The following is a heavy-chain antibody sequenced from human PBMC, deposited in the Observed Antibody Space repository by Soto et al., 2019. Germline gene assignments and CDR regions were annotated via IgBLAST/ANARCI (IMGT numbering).Heavy chain of an antibody. D-gene: IGHD1-26*01. V-gene: IGHV4-39*01. CDR3: ARHGITGSYYDAFDI. CDR2: IKYSGTT. CDR1: CGAIHSSRCP. Sequence: PSGTPSLTRPVSCGAIHSSRCPWGWVRQPPGKGLEWIASIKYSGTTFYNPSLKSRVTLSVDTSKNQFALKLSSVTAAETAVYYCARHGITGSYYDAFDIWGQGTMVT. J-gene: IGHJ3*02.